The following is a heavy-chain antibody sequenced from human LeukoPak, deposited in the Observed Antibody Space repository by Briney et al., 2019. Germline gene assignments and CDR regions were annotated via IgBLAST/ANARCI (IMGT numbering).Heavy chain of an antibody. J-gene: IGHJ4*02. D-gene: IGHD6-19*01. CDR1: GFTFSNYA. CDR2: IRGRGGGT. V-gene: IGHV3-23*01. Sequence: QPGGSLRLSCEASGFTFSNYALSWVRQAPGKGLQWVSAIRGRGGGTYYADSVKGRFTISRDNSKHILYLHMNSLRADDTAVYYCAKIEGTEAVAGSYFNYWGQGTLVTVSS. CDR3: AKIEGTEAVAGSYFNY.